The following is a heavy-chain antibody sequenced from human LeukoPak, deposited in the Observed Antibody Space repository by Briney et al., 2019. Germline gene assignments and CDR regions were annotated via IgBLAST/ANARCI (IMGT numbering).Heavy chain of an antibody. D-gene: IGHD6-13*01. CDR3: ARALPSSSWFERNAFDI. Sequence: SETLSLTCTVSGGSISSSSYYWGWIRQPPGKGLEWIGYIYYSGSTNYNPSLKSRVTISVDTSKNQFSLKLSSVTAADTAVYYCARALPSSSWFERNAFDIWGQGTMVTVSS. J-gene: IGHJ3*02. CDR1: GGSISSSSYY. V-gene: IGHV4-61*05. CDR2: IYYSGST.